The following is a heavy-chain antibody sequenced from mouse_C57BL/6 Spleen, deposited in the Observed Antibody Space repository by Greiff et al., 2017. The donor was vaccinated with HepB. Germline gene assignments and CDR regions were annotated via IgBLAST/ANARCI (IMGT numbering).Heavy chain of an antibody. Sequence: QVQLKQPGAELVMPGASVKLSCKASGYTFTSYWMHWVKQRPGQGLEWIGEIDPSDSYTNYNQKFKGKSTLTVDKSSSTAYMQLSSLTSEDSAVYYCAREESKGEGYWGQGTTLTVSS. V-gene: IGHV1-69*01. CDR3: AREESKGEGY. J-gene: IGHJ2*01. CDR1: GYTFTSYW. CDR2: IDPSDSYT. D-gene: IGHD1-3*01.